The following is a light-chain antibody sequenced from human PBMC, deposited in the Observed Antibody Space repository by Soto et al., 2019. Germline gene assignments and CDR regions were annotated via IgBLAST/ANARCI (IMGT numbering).Light chain of an antibody. CDR3: QQGHNWPLT. CDR2: GAS. V-gene: IGKV3-15*01. Sequence: EIVMTQSPATLSVSPGESATLSCRASQSISSELAGYQQKPGQPPRLLIYGASTRATGVPARFTGSGSGSDLTLTIRGLQSEDFAVYYCQQGHNWPLTFGQGTRLEI. CDR1: QSISSE. J-gene: IGKJ2*01.